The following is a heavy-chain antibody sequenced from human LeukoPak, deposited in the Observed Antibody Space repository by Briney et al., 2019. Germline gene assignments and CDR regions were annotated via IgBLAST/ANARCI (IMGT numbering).Heavy chain of an antibody. D-gene: IGHD4-11*01. V-gene: IGHV3-7*01. CDR1: GFAFSSDG. J-gene: IGHJ4*02. Sequence: GGSLRVSCAASGFAFSSDGMAWVGQAPGKGGERGGSIKQDGGETFYVHSVKGRFTISRDNAKNSLYLQMNSLRAEDTAVYYCTREDHSNYNYWGQGTLVTVSS. CDR2: IKQDGGET. CDR3: TREDHSNYNY.